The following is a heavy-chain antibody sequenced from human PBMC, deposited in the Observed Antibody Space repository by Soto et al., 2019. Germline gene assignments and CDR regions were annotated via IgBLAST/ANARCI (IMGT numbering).Heavy chain of an antibody. V-gene: IGHV1-18*01. J-gene: IGHJ5*02. CDR3: AKERSDLPPDP. D-gene: IGHD1-26*01. Sequence: AASVKVSCKASGYTFSDYGVSWVRLAPGRGREWMGWISPKNGDKKYAQKFRGRVTMTAETVTSTVYMDLRRMKSDDTAVHYCAKERSDLPPDPWGQGTQVTVSS. CDR1: GYTFSDYG. CDR2: ISPKNGDK.